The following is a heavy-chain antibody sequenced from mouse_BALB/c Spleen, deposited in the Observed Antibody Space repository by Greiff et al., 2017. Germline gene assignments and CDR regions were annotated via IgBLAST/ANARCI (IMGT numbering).Heavy chain of an antibody. CDR1: GFSLTSYG. J-gene: IGHJ4*01. D-gene: IGHD1-1*01. V-gene: IGHV2-5-1*01. Sequence: QVQLQQSGPSLVQPSQSLSITCTVSGFSLTSYGVHWVRQSPGKGLEWLGVIWSGGSTDYNAAFMSRLSITKDNSKSHVFFKMNSLQANDTAIYYCARTLRGVYYAMDYWGQGTSVTVSS. CDR2: IWSGGST. CDR3: ARTLRGVYYAMDY.